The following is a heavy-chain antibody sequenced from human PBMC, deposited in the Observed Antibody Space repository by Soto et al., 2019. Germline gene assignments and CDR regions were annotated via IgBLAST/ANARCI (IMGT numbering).Heavy chain of an antibody. CDR2: VVGGGGST. D-gene: IGHD6-19*01. V-gene: IGHV3-23*01. J-gene: IGHJ4*02. CDR3: AKVNTDYGGVGSSGWSPFDY. Sequence: GGSLRLSCGASGFTFSTYAMSWVRQAPGKGLEWVSAVVGGGGSTYYTDSVKGRFTISRDNSKNTLYLQMNSLRAEDTAVYYCAKVNTDYGGVGSSGWSPFDYWGQGTLVTVSS. CDR1: GFTFSTYA.